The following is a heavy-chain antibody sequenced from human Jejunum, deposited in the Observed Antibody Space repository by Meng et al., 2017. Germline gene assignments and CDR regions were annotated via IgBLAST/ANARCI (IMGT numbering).Heavy chain of an antibody. CDR2: MSSSGDKI. D-gene: IGHD3-22*01. CDR1: GFRFGDYY. CDR3: ARDYDTNGYYYYFDY. Sequence: QGDLVESGGGWFMPGGSLGLSSAASGFRFGDYYMSWIRQAPGKGPEWVAYMSSSGDKIDYADSTKGRFSISRDNAKNSLYLQMNSLRVEDTAMYYCARDYDTNGYYYYFDYWGQGTLVTVSS. J-gene: IGHJ4*02. V-gene: IGHV3-11*01.